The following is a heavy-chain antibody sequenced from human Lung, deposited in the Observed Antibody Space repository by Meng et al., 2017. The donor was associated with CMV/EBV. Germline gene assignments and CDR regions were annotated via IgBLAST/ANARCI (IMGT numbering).Heavy chain of an antibody. V-gene: IGHV3-23*01. CDR1: GFTFSSYA. D-gene: IGHD3-16*01. Sequence: ETLSLXCAASGFTFSSYAMTWVRQAPGKGLEWVSQISASGDSTYYADSVKGRFTISRDNSKNTLYLQMNSLRAADTAIYYCAKASRGGWGGWFDPWGQRTLVTVSS. J-gene: IGHJ5*02. CDR2: ISASGDST. CDR3: AKASRGGWGGWFDP.